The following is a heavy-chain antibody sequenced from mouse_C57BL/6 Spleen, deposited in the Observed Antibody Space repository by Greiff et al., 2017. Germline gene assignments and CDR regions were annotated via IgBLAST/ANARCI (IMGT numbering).Heavy chain of an antibody. J-gene: IGHJ4*01. CDR1: GYAFTNYL. CDR3: ARSGLRRAMDY. CDR2: INPGSGGT. Sequence: QVQLQQSGAELVRPGTSVKVSCKASGYAFTNYLIEWVKQRPGQGLEWIGVINPGSGGTNYNEKFKGKATLTADQSSSTAYMQLSSRTSEDSAVYFCARSGLRRAMDYWGQGTSVTVSS. V-gene: IGHV1-54*01. D-gene: IGHD3-1*01.